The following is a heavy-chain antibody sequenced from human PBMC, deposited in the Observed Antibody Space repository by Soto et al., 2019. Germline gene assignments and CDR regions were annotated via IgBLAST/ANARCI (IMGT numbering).Heavy chain of an antibody. CDR1: GGTFSSYA. Sequence: QVQLVQSGAEVKKPGSSVKVSCKASGGTFSSYAISWVRQAPGQGLEWMGGIIPIFGTANYAQKFQGRVTITADESTSTAYMELSSLISEDTAGYYCARSEPRGYYYYGMDVCGQGTTVTVSS. CDR3: ARSEPRGYYYYGMDV. CDR2: IIPIFGTA. D-gene: IGHD3-10*01. J-gene: IGHJ6*02. V-gene: IGHV1-69*01.